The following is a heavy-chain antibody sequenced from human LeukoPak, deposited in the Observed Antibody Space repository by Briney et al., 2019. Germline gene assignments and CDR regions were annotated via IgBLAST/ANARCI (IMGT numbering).Heavy chain of an antibody. CDR3: ARVWDSSGYPDY. V-gene: IGHV4-59*01. CDR1: GGSISSYY. CDR2: IYYSGST. D-gene: IGHD3-22*01. Sequence: SETLSLTCTASGGSISSYYWSWIRQPPGKGLEWIGYIYYSGSTNYNPSLKSRVTISVDTSKNQFSLKLSSVTAADTAVYYCARVWDSSGYPDYWGQGTLVAVSS. J-gene: IGHJ4*02.